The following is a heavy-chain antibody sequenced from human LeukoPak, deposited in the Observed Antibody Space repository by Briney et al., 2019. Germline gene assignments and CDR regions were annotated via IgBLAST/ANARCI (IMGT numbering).Heavy chain of an antibody. CDR1: GFTFGTFW. CDR3: ARDKGGMVTFDH. D-gene: IGHD5-18*01. CDR2: INQGGET. V-gene: IGHV3-7*01. Sequence: GGSLRLSCEASGFTFGTFWMSWVRQAPGKGLEWVANINQGGETDYVDSVKGRFTIARDDSKNLLYLQMNSLRPEDTAMYFCARDKGGMVTFDHWGQGTLVTVSS. J-gene: IGHJ4*02.